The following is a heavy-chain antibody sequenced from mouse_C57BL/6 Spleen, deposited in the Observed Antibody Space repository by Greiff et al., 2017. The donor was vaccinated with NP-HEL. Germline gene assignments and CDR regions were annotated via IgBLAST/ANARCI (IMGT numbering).Heavy chain of an antibody. D-gene: IGHD1-3*01. Sequence: QVHVKQPGAELVKPGASVKLSCKASGYTFTSYWMHWVKQRPGRGLEWIGRIDPNSGGTKYNEKFKSKATLTVDKPSSTAYMQLSSLTSEDSAVYYCARSGKGGYYYAMDYWGQGTSVTVSS. CDR1: GYTFTSYW. CDR3: ARSGKGGYYYAMDY. J-gene: IGHJ4*01. V-gene: IGHV1-72*01. CDR2: IDPNSGGT.